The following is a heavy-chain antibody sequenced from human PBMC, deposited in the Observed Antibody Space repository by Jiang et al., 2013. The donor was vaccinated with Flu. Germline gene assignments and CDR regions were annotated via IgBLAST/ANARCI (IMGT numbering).Heavy chain of an antibody. CDR3: TWHSSVSTIPYFDY. CDR2: T. J-gene: IGHJ4*02. Sequence: TDYAAPVEKADFTISRDDSKNTLYLQMNSLKTDDTAVYYCTWHSSVSTIPYFDYWGQGTLLTVSS. D-gene: IGHD3-3*01. V-gene: IGHV3-15*01.